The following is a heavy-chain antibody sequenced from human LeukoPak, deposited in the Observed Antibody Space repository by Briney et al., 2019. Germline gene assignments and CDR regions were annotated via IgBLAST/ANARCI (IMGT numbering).Heavy chain of an antibody. CDR3: ASSLRYFDLDY. J-gene: IGHJ4*02. CDR2: IWYDGSNK. CDR1: GFTFSSYG. D-gene: IGHD3-9*01. Sequence: GGSLRLSCAASGFTFSSYGMHWVRQAPGKGLEWVAVIWYDGSNKYYADSVKGRFTISRDNSKNTLYLQMNSLTAEDTGVYYCASSLRYFDLDYWGQGTLVTVSS. V-gene: IGHV3-33*01.